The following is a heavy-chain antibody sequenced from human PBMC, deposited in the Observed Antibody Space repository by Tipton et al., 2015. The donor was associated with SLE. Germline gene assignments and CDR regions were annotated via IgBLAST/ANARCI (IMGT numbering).Heavy chain of an antibody. V-gene: IGHV4-39*07. J-gene: IGHJ6*03. CDR1: GGSVISSSYY. CDR2: LYYSGYT. CDR3: ARAVAIFGGVNRGYYMDV. Sequence: TLSLTCTVSGGSVISSSYYWGWIRQSPGKGLEWIGSLYYSGYTYYNPSLKSRVTLSVGTSKNQFSLKLTSVTAADTAVYYCARAVAIFGGVNRGYYMDVWGKGTTVTVSS. D-gene: IGHD3-3*01.